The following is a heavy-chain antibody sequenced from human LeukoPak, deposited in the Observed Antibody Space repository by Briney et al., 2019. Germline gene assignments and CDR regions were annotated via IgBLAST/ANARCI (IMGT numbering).Heavy chain of an antibody. Sequence: GGSLRVSCAASGFTFSSYEMNRVRQAPGKGLEWVSYISSSGSTIYYADSVKGRFTISRDNAKNSLYLQMNSLRAEDTAVYYCAGGHTVTTIYYYYYYGMDVWGQGTTVTVSS. V-gene: IGHV3-48*03. CDR1: GFTFSSYE. CDR2: ISSSGSTI. D-gene: IGHD4-17*01. J-gene: IGHJ6*02. CDR3: AGGHTVTTIYYYYYYGMDV.